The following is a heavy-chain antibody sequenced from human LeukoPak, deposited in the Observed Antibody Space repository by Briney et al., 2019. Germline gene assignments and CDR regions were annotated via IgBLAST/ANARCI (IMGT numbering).Heavy chain of an antibody. CDR3: ARDRDPDLYYYDSRGYRDAFDI. Sequence: ASVKVSCKASGYTFTGYYMHWVRQAPGQGLEWMGWINPNSGGTNYAQKFQGRVTMTRDTSISTAYMELSRLRSDDTAVYYCARDRDPDLYYYDSRGYRDAFDIWGQGTMVTVSS. D-gene: IGHD3-22*01. CDR2: INPNSGGT. J-gene: IGHJ3*02. CDR1: GYTFTGYY. V-gene: IGHV1-2*02.